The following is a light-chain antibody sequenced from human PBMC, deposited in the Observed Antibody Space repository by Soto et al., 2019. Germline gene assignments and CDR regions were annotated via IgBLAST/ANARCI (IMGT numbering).Light chain of an antibody. V-gene: IGKV3-20*01. CDR3: QQYGSSGA. CDR2: GAS. CDR1: QSVGSF. Sequence: EIVLTQSPATLSLSPGERATLSCRASQSVGSFLAWYQQKPGQAPRLFIYGASNRATGIPDRFSGSGSGTDFTLTISRLEPEDFAVYYCQQYGSSGAFGQGTKVDIK. J-gene: IGKJ1*01.